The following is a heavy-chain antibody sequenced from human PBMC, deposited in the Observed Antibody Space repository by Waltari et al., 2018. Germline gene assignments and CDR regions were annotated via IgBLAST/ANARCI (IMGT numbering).Heavy chain of an antibody. Sequence: EVQLVESGGDLVQPGGSLRLSCAASGLTFSTYWLSWVRQAPGKGLERVANIKEDGSEKNYVDSVKGRFIISRDNANNALYLQMNSLRVEDTAVYYCARDRGYFDYWGQGTLVTVSS. V-gene: IGHV3-7*01. CDR1: GLTFSTYW. D-gene: IGHD3-10*01. J-gene: IGHJ4*02. CDR3: ARDRGYFDY. CDR2: IKEDGSEK.